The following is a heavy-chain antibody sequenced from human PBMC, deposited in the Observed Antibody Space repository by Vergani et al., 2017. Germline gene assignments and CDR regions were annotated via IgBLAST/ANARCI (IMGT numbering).Heavy chain of an antibody. D-gene: IGHD3-16*01. Sequence: QVQLQESGPGLVKPSETLSLTCTVSGGSISSYYWSWIRQPPGKGLEWIGYIYYSGSTNYNPSLKSRVTISVDTSKNQFSLKLSSVTAADTAVYYCARFLGYPSSDYAFDIWGQGTMVTVSS. V-gene: IGHV4-59*01. CDR1: GGSISSYY. CDR2: IYYSGST. CDR3: ARFLGYPSSDYAFDI. J-gene: IGHJ3*02.